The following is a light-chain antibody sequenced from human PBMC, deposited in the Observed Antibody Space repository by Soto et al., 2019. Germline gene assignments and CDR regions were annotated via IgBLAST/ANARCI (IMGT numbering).Light chain of an antibody. J-gene: IGKJ5*01. V-gene: IGKV3D-15*01. CDR1: QSVSSN. Sequence: EIVMTQSPVTLSVSPGERATLSCRASQSVSSNLAWYQQKPGQAPRLLIYDASTRATGIPARFSGSGSGTEFTLTISSLQSEDFAVYYCQQYNKWRITFGQGTRLEIK. CDR2: DAS. CDR3: QQYNKWRIT.